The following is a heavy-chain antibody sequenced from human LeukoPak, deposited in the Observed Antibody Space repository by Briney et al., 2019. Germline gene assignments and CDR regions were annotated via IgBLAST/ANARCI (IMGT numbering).Heavy chain of an antibody. CDR2: IYYSGST. CDR1: GGSISSYY. V-gene: IGHV4-59*01. Sequence: SETLSLTCTVSGGSISSYYWSWIRQPPGKGLEWSGYIYYSGSTNYNPSLKSRVTISVDTSKNQFSLKLSSVTAANTAMYYCARVEAYDSSGYYRAEYFQHWGQGTLVTVSS. D-gene: IGHD3-22*01. J-gene: IGHJ1*01. CDR3: ARVEAYDSSGYYRAEYFQH.